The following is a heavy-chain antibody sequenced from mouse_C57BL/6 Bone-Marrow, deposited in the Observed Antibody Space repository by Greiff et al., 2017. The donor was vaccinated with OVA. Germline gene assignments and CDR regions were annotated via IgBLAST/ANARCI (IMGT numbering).Heavy chain of an antibody. CDR1: GFTFTDYY. CDR2: VYPYNGGT. J-gene: IGHJ2*01. D-gene: IGHD1-1*01. CDR3: ARAHGYYGSSSFDY. Sequence: EVQLQQSGPVLVKPGPSVKISCKASGFTFTDYYMHWVKQSHGKSLEWIGLVYPYNGGTSYNQKFKGQATLTVDTSASTAYMELNSLTSADSAVNYCARAHGYYGSSSFDYWGQGTTLTVSS. V-gene: IGHV1-36*01.